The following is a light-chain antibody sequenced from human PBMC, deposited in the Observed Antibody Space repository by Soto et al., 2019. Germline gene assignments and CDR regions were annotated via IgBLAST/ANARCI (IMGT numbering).Light chain of an antibody. Sequence: DIQMTQSPSSVSASVGDRVNITCRASQDISSWLAWYQQKPGKAPKLLIYDASGLQSGVSSRFSGSGSGTDFILTISSLQPEDFATYYCQQANSFPFTFGPGTKVDIK. CDR1: QDISSW. CDR3: QQANSFPFT. J-gene: IGKJ3*01. CDR2: DAS. V-gene: IGKV1-12*01.